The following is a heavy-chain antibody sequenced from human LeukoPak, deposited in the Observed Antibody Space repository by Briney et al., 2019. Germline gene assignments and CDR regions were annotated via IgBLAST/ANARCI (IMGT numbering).Heavy chain of an antibody. CDR2: INHSGST. J-gene: IGHJ4*02. D-gene: IGHD6-6*01. CDR3: ASARSSSYYFDY. CDR1: GGSFSGYY. V-gene: IGHV4-34*01. Sequence: SETLSLTCAVYGGSFSGYYWSWIRQPPGKGLEWIGEINHSGSTNYNPSLKSRVTISVDTSKNQFSLKLSSVTAADTAVYYCASARSSSYYFDYWGQGTLVTVSS.